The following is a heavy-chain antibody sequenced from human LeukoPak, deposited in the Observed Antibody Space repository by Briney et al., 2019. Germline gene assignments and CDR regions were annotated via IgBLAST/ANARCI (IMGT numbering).Heavy chain of an antibody. D-gene: IGHD3-22*01. Sequence: GGSLRLSCAPSGFTFSSYAMSWVRQAPGKGLEWVSAISGSGGSTYYADSVKGRFTISRDNSKNTLYLQMNSLRAEDTAVYYCAKDAWRSSGYDEESDYWGQGTLVTVSS. CDR2: ISGSGGST. J-gene: IGHJ4*02. CDR1: GFTFSSYA. V-gene: IGHV3-23*01. CDR3: AKDAWRSSGYDEESDY.